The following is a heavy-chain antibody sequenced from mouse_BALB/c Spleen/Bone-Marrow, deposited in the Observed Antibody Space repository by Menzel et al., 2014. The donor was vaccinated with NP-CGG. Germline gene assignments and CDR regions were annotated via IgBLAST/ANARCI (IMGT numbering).Heavy chain of an antibody. D-gene: IGHD6-2*01. J-gene: IGHJ2*01. CDR3: ARQVVHDY. CDR2: TYPGDGDT. CDR1: GYAFSRYW. V-gene: IGHV1-80*01. Sequence: QVQLQQSGAELVRPGSSVKISCKASGYAFSRYWMSWVKQRPGQGLEWIGQTYPGDGDTNYNGKFKDKATLTADKSSSTAYMHLSSLTSEESAVYFCARQVVHDYWGQGTTLTVSS.